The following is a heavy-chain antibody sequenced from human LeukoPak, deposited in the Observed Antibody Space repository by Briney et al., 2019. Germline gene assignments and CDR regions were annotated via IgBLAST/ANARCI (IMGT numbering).Heavy chain of an antibody. D-gene: IGHD2-15*01. V-gene: IGHV4-34*01. CDR1: GGSFSGYY. CDR3: ARARGYCSGGSCYSSAYYFDY. J-gene: IGHJ4*02. Sequence: SETLSLTCAVYGGSFSGYYWSWIRQPPGKGLEWIGEINHSGSTNYNPSLKSRVTISVDTSKNQFSLKLSSVTAADTAVYYCARARGYCSGGSCYSSAYYFDYWGQGTLVTVSS. CDR2: INHSGST.